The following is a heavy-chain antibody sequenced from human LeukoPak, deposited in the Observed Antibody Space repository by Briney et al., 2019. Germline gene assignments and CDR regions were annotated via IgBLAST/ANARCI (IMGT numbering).Heavy chain of an antibody. V-gene: IGHV1-2*02. CDR3: ARGSGGASHY. Sequence: GASVKVSCKASGYTFTGYFMHWVRQAPGQGLEWMGWINPNSGGTNYAQKFQGRVTMARNTSISTAYMELSSLKSEDAAVYYCARGSGGASHYWGQGTLVTVSS. CDR2: INPNSGGT. D-gene: IGHD1-26*01. J-gene: IGHJ4*02. CDR1: GYTFTGYF.